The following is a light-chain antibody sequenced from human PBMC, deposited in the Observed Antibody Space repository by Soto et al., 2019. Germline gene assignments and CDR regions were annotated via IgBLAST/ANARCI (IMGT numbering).Light chain of an antibody. CDR1: QSVDSTY. V-gene: IGKV3-20*01. CDR3: QYYDSFRT. Sequence: EIVLTQSPGTLSLSPGERATLSCRASQSVDSTYLTWYKQKPGQAPRLLIYGASGRATGIPDRFSGSGSGTDFTLTINRLEPEDFAVYFCQYYDSFRTFGQGTKVDIK. J-gene: IGKJ1*01. CDR2: GAS.